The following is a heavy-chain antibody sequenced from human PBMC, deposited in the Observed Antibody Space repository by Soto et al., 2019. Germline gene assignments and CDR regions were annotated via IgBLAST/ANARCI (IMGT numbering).Heavy chain of an antibody. CDR3: AGFRAPRRQLISMSFHL. D-gene: IGHD6-13*01. V-gene: IGHV5-51*01. CDR2: IYPGDSDI. CDR1: GYDFTNYW. J-gene: IGHJ4*03. Sequence: PGESLKISCKASGYDFTNYWIAWVRQTPGRGLEWMGMIYPGDSDIRYNPSFRGRVTISADKSITIACVQWGSLKASDSAIYYCAGFRAPRRQLISMSFHLWGLGTLVTVSS.